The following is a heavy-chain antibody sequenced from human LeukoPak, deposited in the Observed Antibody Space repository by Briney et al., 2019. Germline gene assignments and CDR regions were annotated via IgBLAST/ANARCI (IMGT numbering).Heavy chain of an antibody. CDR2: IRLGGVTT. CDR1: GFTFSSAW. CDR3: TRVRIAGYNSGWLFDY. D-gene: IGHD6-19*01. V-gene: IGHV3-15*01. J-gene: IGHJ4*02. Sequence: GGSLRLSCAASGFTFSSAWMNWVRQAPGKGLEWVGRIRLGGVTTDYAAPVKGRFTISRDDSKSIAYLQMNSLKIEDTAVYSCTRVRIAGYNSGWLFDYWGQGTLVTVSS.